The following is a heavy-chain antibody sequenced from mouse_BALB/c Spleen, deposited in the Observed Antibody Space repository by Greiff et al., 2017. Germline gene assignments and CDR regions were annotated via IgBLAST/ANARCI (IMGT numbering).Heavy chain of an antibody. CDR1: GFTFSSFG. CDR3: ARRGSSGPYYAMDY. Sequence: EVQRVESGGGLVQPGGSRKLSCAASGFTFSSFGMHWVRQAPEKGLEWVAYISSGSSTIYYADTVKGRFTISRDNPKNTLFLQMTSLRSEDTAMYYCARRGSSGPYYAMDYWGQGTSVTVSS. J-gene: IGHJ4*01. V-gene: IGHV5-17*02. CDR2: ISSGSSTI. D-gene: IGHD3-1*01.